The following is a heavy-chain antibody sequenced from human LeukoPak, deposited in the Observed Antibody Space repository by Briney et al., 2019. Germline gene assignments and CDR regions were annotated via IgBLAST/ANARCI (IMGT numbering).Heavy chain of an antibody. CDR2: MNPNSGNT. V-gene: IGHV1-8*01. CDR3: ARDLGEWLRFAYYYGMDV. Sequence: ASVKVSCKASGYTFTSYDINWVRQATGQGLEWMGWMNPNSGNTGYAQKFQGRVTMTRNTSISTAYMELSSLRSEDTAVYYCARDLGEWLRFAYYYGMDVWGQGTTVTVSS. D-gene: IGHD5-12*01. CDR1: GYTFTSYD. J-gene: IGHJ6*02.